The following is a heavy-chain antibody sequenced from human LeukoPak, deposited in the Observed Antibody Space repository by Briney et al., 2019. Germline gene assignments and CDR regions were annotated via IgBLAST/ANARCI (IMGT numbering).Heavy chain of an antibody. CDR1: GGSISSGGYS. CDR2: IYHSGST. Sequence: SETLSLTCAVSGGSISSGGYSWSWIRQAPGKGLEWIGYIYHSGSTYYNPSLKSRVTISVDRSKNQFSLKLSSVTAADTAVYYCARVGDDYGGSFDYWGQGTLVTVSS. D-gene: IGHD4-23*01. V-gene: IGHV4-30-2*01. J-gene: IGHJ4*02. CDR3: ARVGDDYGGSFDY.